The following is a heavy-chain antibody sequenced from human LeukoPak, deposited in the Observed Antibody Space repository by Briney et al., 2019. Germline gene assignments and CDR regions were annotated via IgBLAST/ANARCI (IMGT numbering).Heavy chain of an antibody. CDR1: GLNIYTYW. CDR2: IKQDGTEK. D-gene: IGHD6-19*01. J-gene: IGHJ4*02. V-gene: IGHV3-7*01. Sequence: PGGSLRLSCAASGLNIYTYWMSWVRQPPGKGPEGVANIKQDGTEKYYVESVRGRFTISRDNAKNSLYLQMDSLRAEDTAVYYCATDAVLFEHLGQGTLVTVSS. CDR3: ATDAVLFEH.